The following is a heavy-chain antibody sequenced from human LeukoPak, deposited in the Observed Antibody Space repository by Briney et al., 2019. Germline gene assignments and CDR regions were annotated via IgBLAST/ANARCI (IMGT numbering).Heavy chain of an antibody. CDR3: ARESIAAAGIDY. J-gene: IGHJ4*02. CDR2: IYYSGCT. Sequence: SETLSLACTVSGGSISSYYWSWIRQPPGKGLEWIGYIYYSGCTNYNPSLKSRVTISVDTSKNQFSLKLSSVTAADTAVYYCARESIAAAGIDYWGQGTLVTVSS. D-gene: IGHD6-13*01. CDR1: GGSISSYY. V-gene: IGHV4-59*01.